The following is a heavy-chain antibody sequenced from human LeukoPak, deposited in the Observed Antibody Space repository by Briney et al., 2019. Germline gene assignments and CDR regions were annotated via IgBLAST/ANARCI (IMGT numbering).Heavy chain of an antibody. CDR1: GYTFITYG. D-gene: IGHD2-15*01. V-gene: IGHV1-18*01. Sequence: ASVKVSCKASGYTFITYGISWVRQAPGQGLEWMGWISAYNGDTKYSQKLQGRVTMTTDTSTSTAYMELRSLRSDDTAVYYCGRGPYCSGATCYSQYFDYWGQGTLVTASS. J-gene: IGHJ4*02. CDR3: GRGPYCSGATCYSQYFDY. CDR2: ISAYNGDT.